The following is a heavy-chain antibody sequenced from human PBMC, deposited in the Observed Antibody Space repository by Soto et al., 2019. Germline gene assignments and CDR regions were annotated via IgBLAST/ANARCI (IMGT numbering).Heavy chain of an antibody. CDR2: MNPNSGNA. J-gene: IGHJ6*02. Sequence: QVQLVQSGAEVKKPGASVKVSCKASGYTFSSYDITWVRQATGQGLEWMGWMNPNSGNAGYPQKFQDRVTMTRSTAISTLYMERISLRSEDTSVYYWTREGVRGIDVWGQATTVTVSS. V-gene: IGHV1-8*01. CDR1: GYTFSSYD. CDR3: TREGVRGIDV. D-gene: IGHD3-10*01.